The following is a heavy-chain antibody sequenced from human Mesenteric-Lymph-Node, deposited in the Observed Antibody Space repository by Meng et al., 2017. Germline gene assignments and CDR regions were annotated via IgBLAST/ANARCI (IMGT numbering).Heavy chain of an antibody. CDR3: ARGGYYSFDY. J-gene: IGHJ4*02. CDR2: INHSGST. V-gene: IGHV4-34*01. Sequence: QVQLQQWGAGLLKPSETLSLTCAVYGGSFSGYYWSWIRQPPGKGLEWIGEINHSGSTNYNPSLKSRVTISVDKSKNQFSLNLSSVTAADTAVYYCARGGYYSFDYWGQGTLVTVSS. CDR1: GGSFSGYY. D-gene: IGHD5-18*01.